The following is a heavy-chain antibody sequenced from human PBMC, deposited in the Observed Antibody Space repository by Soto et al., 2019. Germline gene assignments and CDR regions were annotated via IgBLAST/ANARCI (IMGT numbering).Heavy chain of an antibody. J-gene: IGHJ4*02. D-gene: IGHD2-2*01. CDR1: EFTVTNNE. Sequence: PGGSLRLSCAASEFTVTNNEMSWVRQAPGKGLEWVSILYSGGNTYYADSVEGRFTISRXXXXXXLXLXMXXXXAEETAVYYCALRRVAYADFWGQGTRVTVSS. CDR2: LYSGGNT. CDR3: ALRRVAYADF. V-gene: IGHV3-53*01.